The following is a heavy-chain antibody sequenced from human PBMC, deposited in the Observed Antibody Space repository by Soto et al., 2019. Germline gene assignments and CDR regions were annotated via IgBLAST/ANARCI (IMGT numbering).Heavy chain of an antibody. CDR2: ISAYNGNT. J-gene: IGHJ4*02. V-gene: IGHV1-18*01. CDR3: ARDGGDSGSY. CDR1: GYTFTSYG. D-gene: IGHD1-26*01. Sequence: QVQLVQSGAEVKKPGASVKVSCKASGYTFTSYGISWVRQAPGQGVEWMGWISAYNGNTNYAQKLQDRVTMTTDTTTSTGEMGLRSLSSDGRAVYCCARDGGDSGSYGGQGTLVTVSP.